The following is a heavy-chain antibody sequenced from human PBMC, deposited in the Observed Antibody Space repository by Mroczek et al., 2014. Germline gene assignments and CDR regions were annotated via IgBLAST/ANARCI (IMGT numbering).Heavy chain of an antibody. V-gene: IGHV3-66*02. CDR2: IYSGGST. Sequence: EVQLVETGGGLVQPGGSLRLSCAASGFTVSSNYMSWVRQAPGKGLGWVSVIYSGGSTYYADSVKGRFTISRDNSKNTLYLQMNSLRAEDTAVYYCARDPRYYDSSGRYYWGQGTLVTVSS. CDR3: ARDPRYYDSSGRYY. CDR1: GFTVSSNY. J-gene: IGHJ4*02. D-gene: IGHD3-22*01.